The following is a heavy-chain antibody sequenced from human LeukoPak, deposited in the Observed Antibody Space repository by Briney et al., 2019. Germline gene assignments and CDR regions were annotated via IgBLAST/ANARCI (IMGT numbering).Heavy chain of an antibody. Sequence: GRSLILSCAASGFTFSSYAMHWVRQAPGEGLEWVAVISYDGSNKYYADSVKGRFTISRDNSKNTLYLQMNSLRAEDTAVYYCASVDYFDYWGQGTLVTVSS. CDR2: ISYDGSNK. J-gene: IGHJ4*02. V-gene: IGHV3-30*01. CDR1: GFTFSSYA. CDR3: ASVDYFDY.